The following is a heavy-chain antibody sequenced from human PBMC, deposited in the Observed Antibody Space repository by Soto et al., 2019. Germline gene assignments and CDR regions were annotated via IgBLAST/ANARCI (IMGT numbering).Heavy chain of an antibody. CDR1: GGSISSSSYY. CDR2: IYYSGST. D-gene: IGHD3-3*01. Sequence: SETLSLTCTVSGGSISSSSYYWGWIRQPPGKGLEWIGSIYYSGSTYYNPSLKSRVTISVDTSKNQFSLKLSSVTAADTAVYYCATHSHSIKIFGVVPEPGFDTWGQGTMVTVSS. V-gene: IGHV4-39*01. CDR3: ATHSHSIKIFGVVPEPGFDT. J-gene: IGHJ5*02.